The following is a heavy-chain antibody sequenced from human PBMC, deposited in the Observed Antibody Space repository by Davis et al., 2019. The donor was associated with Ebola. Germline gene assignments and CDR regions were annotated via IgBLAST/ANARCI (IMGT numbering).Heavy chain of an antibody. CDR3: ARAEGYCSGGHCYTKIDF. CDR1: GFTFSDYY. CDR2: ISSSGSIT. J-gene: IGHJ4*02. V-gene: IGHV3-11*04. Sequence: GESLKISCAASGFTFSDYYMNWIRQSPGKGLEWVSHISSSGSITFYADSVKGRFTISRDNAKNSLYLQMNSLRDEDTAVYYCARAEGYCSGGHCYTKIDFWGQGILVTVSS. D-gene: IGHD2-15*01.